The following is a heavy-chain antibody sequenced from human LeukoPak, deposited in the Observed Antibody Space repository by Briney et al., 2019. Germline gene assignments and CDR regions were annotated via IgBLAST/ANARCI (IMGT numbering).Heavy chain of an antibody. Sequence: GGSLRLSCAASGLSFDIYAMSWVRQAPGKGLEWVSAVSSNGDSTYYADSVKGRLAISRDNTNNTLFLQMNRLRADDTAVYYCAKYPLYDSSGYYFPTFDSWGQGTLVAVSS. CDR1: GLSFDIYA. J-gene: IGHJ5*01. D-gene: IGHD3-22*01. V-gene: IGHV3-23*01. CDR2: VSSNGDST. CDR3: AKYPLYDSSGYYFPTFDS.